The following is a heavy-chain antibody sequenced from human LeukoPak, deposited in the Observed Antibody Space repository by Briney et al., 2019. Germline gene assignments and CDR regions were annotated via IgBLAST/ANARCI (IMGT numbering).Heavy chain of an antibody. D-gene: IGHD3-3*01. J-gene: IGHJ4*02. CDR3: ASLGSGYYNDY. CDR2: ISYDGSNK. Sequence: PGGSLRLSCAASGFTFSSYGMHWVRQAPGKGLEWVAVISYDGSNKYYADSVKGRFTISRDNSKNTLYLQMNSLRAEDTAVYYCASLGSGYYNDYWGQGTLVTVSS. CDR1: GFTFSSYG. V-gene: IGHV3-30*03.